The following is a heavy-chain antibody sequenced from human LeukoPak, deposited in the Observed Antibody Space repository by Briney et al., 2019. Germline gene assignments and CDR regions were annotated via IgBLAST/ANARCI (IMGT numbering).Heavy chain of an antibody. CDR2: ISGSGGST. Sequence: GGSLRLSCAASGFTSSSYAMSWVRQAPGKGLEWVSGISGSGGSTYYADSVKGRFAISRDNSKNTLYLQMNSLRADDTAVYYCAKGVVPAAPYYFDYWGQGTLVTVSS. D-gene: IGHD2-2*01. CDR3: AKGVVPAAPYYFDY. J-gene: IGHJ4*02. CDR1: GFTSSSYA. V-gene: IGHV3-23*01.